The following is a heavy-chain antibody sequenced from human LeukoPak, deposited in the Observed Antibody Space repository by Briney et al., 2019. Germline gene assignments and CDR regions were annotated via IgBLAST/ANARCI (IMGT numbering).Heavy chain of an antibody. CDR2: IYYSGST. J-gene: IGHJ6*04. D-gene: IGHD6-19*01. V-gene: IGHV4-59*01. CDR1: GGSISCYY. CDR3: ARDGSGSSGWYLDV. Sequence: PSETLSLTCTVSGGSISCYYWSWIRQPPGKGLDWIGYIYYSGSTSYNASLKSRVTMSLDTSKNQFSLKLSSVTAADTAVYYCARDGSGSSGWYLDVWGKGTTVTVSS.